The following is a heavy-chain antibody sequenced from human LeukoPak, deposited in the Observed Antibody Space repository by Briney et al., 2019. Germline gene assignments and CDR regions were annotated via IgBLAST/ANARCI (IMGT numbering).Heavy chain of an antibody. CDR2: ITSSSTYI. CDR1: AFTFSNYN. J-gene: IGHJ5*02. CDR3: ARGNSGSYSQDWFDP. V-gene: IGHV3-21*04. Sequence: GGSLRLSCAASAFTFSNYNMNWVRQAPGKGLEWGSSITSSSTYIYYADSVKGRFTISRDNAKNSLYLQMNSLRDDDMALYYCARGNSGSYSQDWFDPWGQGTLVTVSS. D-gene: IGHD1-26*01.